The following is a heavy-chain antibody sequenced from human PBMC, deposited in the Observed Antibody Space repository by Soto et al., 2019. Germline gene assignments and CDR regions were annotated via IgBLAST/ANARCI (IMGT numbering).Heavy chain of an antibody. CDR3: AKSPGIAAAGTGDY. Sequence: PGGSLRLSCAASGFTFSSYAMSWVRQAPGKGLEWVSAISGSGGSTYYADSVKGRFTISRDNSKDTLYLQMNSLRAEDTAVYYCAKSPGIAAAGTGDYWGQGTLVTVSS. CDR2: ISGSGGST. CDR1: GFTFSSYA. J-gene: IGHJ4*02. V-gene: IGHV3-23*01. D-gene: IGHD6-13*01.